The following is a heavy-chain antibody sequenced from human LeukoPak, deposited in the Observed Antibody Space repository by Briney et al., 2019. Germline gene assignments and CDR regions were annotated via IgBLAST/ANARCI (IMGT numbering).Heavy chain of an antibody. CDR3: ARVSWYYYDT. CDR2: IYYTGGT. J-gene: IGHJ4*02. Sequence: PSETLSLTCTVSGGSISNYYWGWIRQPPGKGLEWIGNIYYTGGTKYNPSLRSRVTISVDTSKNQFSLKLSSVTAADTAVYYCARVSWYYYDTWGPGTLVTVSS. V-gene: IGHV4-59*01. D-gene: IGHD3-22*01. CDR1: GGSISNYY.